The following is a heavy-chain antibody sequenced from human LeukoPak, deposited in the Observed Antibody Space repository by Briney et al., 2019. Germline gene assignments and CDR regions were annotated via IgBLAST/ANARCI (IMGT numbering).Heavy chain of an antibody. V-gene: IGHV3-7*03. CDR2: IKLDGSEK. CDR3: ARDQYDTWSRRGNFDS. CDR1: GFTFGKYW. Sequence: GGSLRLSCVASGFTFGKYWMSWVRQAPGKGLEWVANIKLDGSEKNYVDSVKGRFTISRDNTKNSLYLKMNSLRAEDTAVFYCARDQYDTWSRRGNFDSWGQGTLVIVSS. J-gene: IGHJ4*02. D-gene: IGHD3-3*01.